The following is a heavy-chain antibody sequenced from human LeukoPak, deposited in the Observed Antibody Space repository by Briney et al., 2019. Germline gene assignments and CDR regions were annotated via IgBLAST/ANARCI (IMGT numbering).Heavy chain of an antibody. V-gene: IGHV3-23*01. D-gene: IGHD1-26*01. CDR3: AKGKGTGSYYYFDY. Sequence: GGALRLSCAASGFTFSNYAMSWVGQAPGGGLEWVSAISNSGGTIHYADSVKGRFTISRDNSKNTLYLQMNSLTAEDTAVYHCAKGKGTGSYYYFDYWGQGTLVIVSS. CDR1: GFTFSNYA. CDR2: ISNSGGTI. J-gene: IGHJ4*02.